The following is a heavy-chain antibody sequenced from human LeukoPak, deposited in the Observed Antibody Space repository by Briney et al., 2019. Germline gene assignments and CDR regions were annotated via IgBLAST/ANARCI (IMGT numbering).Heavy chain of an antibody. V-gene: IGHV4-39*07. D-gene: IGHD2-15*01. Sequence: SETLSLTCTVSGVSISSSSYYWGWIRQPPGKGLEWIGEINHSGSTNYNPSLKSRVTISVDTSKNQFSLKLSSVTAADTAVYYCARGGCSGGSCYSGKRKNWFDPWGQGTLVTVSS. CDR2: INHSGST. J-gene: IGHJ5*02. CDR1: GVSISSSSYY. CDR3: ARGGCSGGSCYSGKRKNWFDP.